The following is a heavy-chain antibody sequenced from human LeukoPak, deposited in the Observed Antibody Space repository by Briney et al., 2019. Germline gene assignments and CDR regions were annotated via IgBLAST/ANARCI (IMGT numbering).Heavy chain of an antibody. CDR1: GGSISSSSYY. J-gene: IGHJ6*02. Sequence: SETLSLACTVSGGSISSSSYYWGWIRQPPGKGLEWIGSIYYSGSTYYNPSLKSRVTISVDTSKNQFSLKLSSVTAADTAVYYCARAGVDGSGSYYNYYYGMDVWGQGTTVTVSS. V-gene: IGHV4-39*07. CDR3: ARAGVDGSGSYYNYYYGMDV. D-gene: IGHD3-10*01. CDR2: IYYSGST.